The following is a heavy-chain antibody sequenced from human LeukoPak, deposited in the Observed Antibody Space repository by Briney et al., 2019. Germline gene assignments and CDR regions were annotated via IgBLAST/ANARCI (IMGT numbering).Heavy chain of an antibody. CDR2: IYHSGST. CDR3: ASVGDYPHYYYYYMDV. CDR1: GYSISSGYY. D-gene: IGHD4-17*01. V-gene: IGHV4-38-2*02. J-gene: IGHJ6*03. Sequence: PSETLSLTCTVSGYSISSGYYWGWIRQPPGKGLEWIGSIYHSGSTYYNPSLKSRVTILVDTSKNQFSLKLSSVTAADTAVYYCASVGDYPHYYYYYMDVWGKGTTVTVSS.